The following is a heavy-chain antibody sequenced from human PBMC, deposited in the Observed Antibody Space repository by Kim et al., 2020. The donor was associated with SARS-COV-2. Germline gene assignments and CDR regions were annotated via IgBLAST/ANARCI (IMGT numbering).Heavy chain of an antibody. CDR3: ARGRRDYSNYYYYYYGMDV. Sequence: SETLSLTCAVYGGSFSGYYWRWIRQPPGKGLEWIGEINHSGSTNYNPSLKSRVTISVDTSKNQFSLKLSSVTAADTAVYYCARGRRDYSNYYYYYYGMDVWGQGTTVTVSS. D-gene: IGHD4-4*01. J-gene: IGHJ6*02. CDR1: GGSFSGYY. V-gene: IGHV4-34*01. CDR2: INHSGST.